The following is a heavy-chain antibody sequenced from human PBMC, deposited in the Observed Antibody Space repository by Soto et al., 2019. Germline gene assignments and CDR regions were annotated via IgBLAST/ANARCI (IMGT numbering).Heavy chain of an antibody. CDR3: AKDLGFDYGGNSD. J-gene: IGHJ4*02. V-gene: IGHV3-30*18. CDR1: GFTFSSYG. D-gene: IGHD4-17*01. CDR2: ISYDGSNK. Sequence: QVQLVESGGGVVQPGRSLRLSCAASGFTFSSYGMHWVRQAPGKGLEWVAVISYDGSNKYYADSVKGRFTISRDNSKNTLYLQMNSLRAEDTAVYYGAKDLGFDYGGNSDWGQGTLVTVSS.